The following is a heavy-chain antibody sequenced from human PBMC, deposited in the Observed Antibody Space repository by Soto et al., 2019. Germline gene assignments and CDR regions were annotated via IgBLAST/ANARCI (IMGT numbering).Heavy chain of an antibody. CDR1: GYTFTGYY. V-gene: IGHV1-2*02. CDR3: ARAGYSSSWSNWFDP. Sequence: ASVKVSCKASGYTFTGYYMHWVRQAPGQGLEWMGWINPNSGGTNYAQKFQGRVTMTRDTSISTAYMELSRLRSDDTAVYYCARAGYSSSWSNWFDPWGQGTLVTVSS. CDR2: INPNSGGT. D-gene: IGHD6-13*01. J-gene: IGHJ5*02.